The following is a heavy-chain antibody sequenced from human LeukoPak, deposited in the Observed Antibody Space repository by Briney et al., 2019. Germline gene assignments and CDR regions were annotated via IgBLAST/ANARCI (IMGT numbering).Heavy chain of an antibody. V-gene: IGHV4-59*01. D-gene: IGHD1-7*01. CDR1: GGSISSYY. J-gene: IGHJ4*02. CDR3: ARVRDNWNYYFDY. Sequence: SETLSLTCTVSGGSISSYYWSWIRQPPGKGLEWIGYIYYSGSTNYNPSLKSRVTISVDTSKNQFSLKLSSVTAADTAVYYCARVRDNWNYYFDYRGQGTLVTVSS. CDR2: IYYSGST.